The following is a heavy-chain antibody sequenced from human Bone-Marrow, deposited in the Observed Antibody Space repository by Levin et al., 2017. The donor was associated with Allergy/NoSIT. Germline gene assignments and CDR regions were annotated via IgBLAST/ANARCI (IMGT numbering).Heavy chain of an antibody. D-gene: IGHD6-19*01. CDR2: ISGSGSST. CDR3: AKGAGWVAGAVALI. CDR1: GFTFNSYA. J-gene: IGHJ4*02. Sequence: ASVKVSCAASGFTFNSYALSWVRQAPGKGLEGVSAISGSGSSTYYADSVKGRFTISRDNSKTTLYLQMNSLRAEDTAVYYCAKGAGWVAGAVALIWGQGTLVTVSS. V-gene: IGHV3-23*01.